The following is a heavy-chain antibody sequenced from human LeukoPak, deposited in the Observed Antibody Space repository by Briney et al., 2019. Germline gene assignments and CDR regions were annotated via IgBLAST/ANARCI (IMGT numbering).Heavy chain of an antibody. CDR1: GFTFSSYS. Sequence: GGSLRLSCAASGFTFSSYSMNWVRQAQGKGLEWVSSISSSSSYIYYADSVKGRFTISRDNAKNSLYLQMNSLRAEDTAVYYCAREKPGWTGYSAFDYWGQGTLVAVSS. CDR2: ISSSSSYI. V-gene: IGHV3-21*01. D-gene: IGHD5-18*01. CDR3: AREKPGWTGYSAFDY. J-gene: IGHJ4*02.